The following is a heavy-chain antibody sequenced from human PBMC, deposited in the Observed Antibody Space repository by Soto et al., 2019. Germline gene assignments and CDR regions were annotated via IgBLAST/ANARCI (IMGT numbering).Heavy chain of an antibody. D-gene: IGHD3-16*02. J-gene: IGHJ3*02. Sequence: PGGSLRLSCAASGFTFSSYAMSWVRQAPGKGLEWVSAISGSGGSTYYADSVKGRFTISRDNSKNTLYLQMNSLRAEDTAVYYCAKDVANFLITFGGVIVPGAFDIWGQGTMVTVSS. CDR1: GFTFSSYA. CDR2: ISGSGGST. CDR3: AKDVANFLITFGGVIVPGAFDI. V-gene: IGHV3-23*01.